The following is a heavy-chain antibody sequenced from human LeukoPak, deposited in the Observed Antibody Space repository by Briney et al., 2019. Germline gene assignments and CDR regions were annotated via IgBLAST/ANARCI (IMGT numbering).Heavy chain of an antibody. D-gene: IGHD3-10*01. CDR2: IKQDGSEK. CDR1: GFTFSSYW. J-gene: IGHJ4*02. V-gene: IGHV3-7*01. CDR3: ARDLPYYGSGSPGY. Sequence: GGSLRLSCAASGFTFSSYWMSWVRQAPGKGLEWVANIKQDGSEKYYVDSVKGRFTISRDNAKNSLYLQMNSLRAEDTAVYHCARDLPYYGSGSPGYWGQGTLVTVSS.